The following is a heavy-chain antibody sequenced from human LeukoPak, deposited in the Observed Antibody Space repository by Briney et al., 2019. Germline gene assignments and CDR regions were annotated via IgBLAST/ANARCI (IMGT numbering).Heavy chain of an antibody. CDR2: ISGSDGST. V-gene: IGHV3-23*01. D-gene: IGHD2-2*01. J-gene: IGHJ4*02. Sequence: GGSLRLACAASGFTFSSYAMTWVRHAPDKGLEWVSAISGSDGSTYYADSVKGRFTISRDDSQNTLYLQMNSLSAEDTAVYYCAKVETSGGANCYALDYWGQGTLVTVSS. CDR3: AKVETSGGANCYALDY. CDR1: GFTFSSYA.